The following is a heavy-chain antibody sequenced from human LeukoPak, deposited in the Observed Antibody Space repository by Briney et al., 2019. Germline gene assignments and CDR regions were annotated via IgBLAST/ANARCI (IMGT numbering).Heavy chain of an antibody. CDR3: ARGRGAAAGTGGNYFEY. Sequence: GALRLSRAVSGFTVSSNYMSWVRQAPGKGLEWVSVIYSGGSTYYADSVKGRFTISRDNSKNTLCLQVNSLRAEDTAVYYCARGRGAAAGTGGNYFEYWGQGTLVTVSS. CDR1: GFTVSSNY. D-gene: IGHD6-13*01. V-gene: IGHV3-53*01. CDR2: IYSGGST. J-gene: IGHJ4*02.